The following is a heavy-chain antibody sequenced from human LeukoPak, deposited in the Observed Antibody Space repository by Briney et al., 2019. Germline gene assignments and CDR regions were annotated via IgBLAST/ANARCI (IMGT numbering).Heavy chain of an antibody. D-gene: IGHD2-21*02. J-gene: IGHJ4*02. CDR3: VRGAWGDVIDY. CDR1: GYTFTTYG. V-gene: IGHV1-18*01. Sequence: ASVKVSCKASGYTFTTYGFNWVRQAPGQGLEWIGWLSSRDGYAKYAEKFQGRVTMTTDTSTSTANLELRSLRSDDTAVYYCVRGAWGDVIDYWGQGTLVTVSS. CDR2: LSSRDGYA.